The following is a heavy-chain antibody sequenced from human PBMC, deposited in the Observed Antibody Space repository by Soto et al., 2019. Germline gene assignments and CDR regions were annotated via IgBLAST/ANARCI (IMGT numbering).Heavy chain of an antibody. D-gene: IGHD3-10*01. CDR3: ARDGSGSYNQYYYYYMDV. J-gene: IGHJ6*03. Sequence: PSETLSLTCTFSGCSISSSSYYWGWIRQPPGKGLEWIGSIYYSGSTYYNPSLKSRVTISVDTSKNQFSLKLSSVTAADTAVYYCARDGSGSYNQYYYYYMDVWGKGTTVTVSS. CDR1: GCSISSSSYY. V-gene: IGHV4-39*02. CDR2: IYYSGST.